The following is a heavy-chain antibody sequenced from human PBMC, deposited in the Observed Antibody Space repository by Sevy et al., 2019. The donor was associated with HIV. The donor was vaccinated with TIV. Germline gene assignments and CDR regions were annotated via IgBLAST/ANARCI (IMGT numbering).Heavy chain of an antibody. CDR3: ARPSYRYCSSTSCSGGGYYFDY. Sequence: ASVKVSCKASGYTFTSYGISWVRQAPGQGLEWMGWISAYNGNTNYAQKLQGRVTMTTDTSTSTAYMELGSLRSDDTAVYYCARPSYRYCSSTSCSGGGYYFDYWGQGTLVTVSS. J-gene: IGHJ4*02. V-gene: IGHV1-18*01. CDR2: ISAYNGNT. D-gene: IGHD2-2*01. CDR1: GYTFTSYG.